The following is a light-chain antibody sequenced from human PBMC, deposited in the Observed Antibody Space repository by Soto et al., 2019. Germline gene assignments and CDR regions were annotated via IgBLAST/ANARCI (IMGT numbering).Light chain of an antibody. CDR3: QQSSNWPPIN. CDR1: QSVRSN. J-gene: IGKJ5*01. Sequence: ERVMTPSPAPLSLSLGEIARLYCIASQSVRSNLAWYQQKPDQSPRLLIYATSTRAAGIPDRFSGSGSGTDFTLSIRSLEPEDFAIYYCQQSSNWPPINCGKGQRREIK. V-gene: IGKV3-11*01. CDR2: ATS.